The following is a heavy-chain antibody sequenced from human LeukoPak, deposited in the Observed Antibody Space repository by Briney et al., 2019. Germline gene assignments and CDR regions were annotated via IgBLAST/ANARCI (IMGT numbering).Heavy chain of an antibody. D-gene: IGHD3-9*01. J-gene: IGHJ4*02. CDR2: IWYDGSNK. CDR1: GFTFSSYG. CDR3: AREMYDILTGYTLSY. Sequence: QAGGSLRLSCAASGFTFSSYGMHWVRQAPGKGLEWVAVIWYDGSNKYCADSVKGRFTISRDNSKNTLYLQMNSLRAEDTAVYYCAREMYDILTGYTLSYWGQGTLVTVSS. V-gene: IGHV3-33*01.